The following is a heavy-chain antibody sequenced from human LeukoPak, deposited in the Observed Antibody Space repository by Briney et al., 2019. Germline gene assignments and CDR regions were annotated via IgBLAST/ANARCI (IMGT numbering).Heavy chain of an antibody. D-gene: IGHD6-13*01. CDR1: GGSISSSSYY. J-gene: IGHJ4*02. Sequence: SETLSLTCTVSGGSISSSSYYWGWIRQPPGKGLEWIGSIYYSGSTNYNPSLKSRVTISVDTSKNQFSLKLSSVTAADTAVYYCARAYWVGSSRYVLYFDYWGQGTLVTVSS. CDR2: IYYSGST. V-gene: IGHV4-39*07. CDR3: ARAYWVGSSRYVLYFDY.